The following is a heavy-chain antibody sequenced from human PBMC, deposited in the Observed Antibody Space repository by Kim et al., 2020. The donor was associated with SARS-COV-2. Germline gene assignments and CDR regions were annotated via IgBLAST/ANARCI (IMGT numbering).Heavy chain of an antibody. V-gene: IGHV1-18*01. CDR3: ARHAIPMVQGVITDPYFDY. J-gene: IGHJ4*02. Sequence: ASVKVSCKASGYTFTSYGISWVRQAPGQGLEWMGWISPYNGNTNYAQKLRGRVTMTTDTSTSTAYMELESLRSDDTAVYYCARHAIPMVQGVITDPYFDYWGQGTLVTVSS. D-gene: IGHD3-10*01. CDR2: ISPYNGNT. CDR1: GYTFTSYG.